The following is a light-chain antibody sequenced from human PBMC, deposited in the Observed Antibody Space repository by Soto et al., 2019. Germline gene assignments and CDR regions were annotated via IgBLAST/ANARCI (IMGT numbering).Light chain of an antibody. V-gene: IGKV3-11*01. J-gene: IGKJ4*01. Sequence: EIVLTQSPSTLSLSPGERATLSCMASQSVSSSLDWYQQKPGKAPRLLIYDASNRATGIPARFSGSGSGTDFNLTISSLVPEDFAVYDCEQRSNWPTFGGGTKVEIK. CDR2: DAS. CDR1: QSVSSS. CDR3: EQRSNWPT.